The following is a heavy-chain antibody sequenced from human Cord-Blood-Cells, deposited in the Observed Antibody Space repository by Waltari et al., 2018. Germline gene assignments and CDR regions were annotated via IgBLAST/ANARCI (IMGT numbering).Heavy chain of an antibody. CDR1: GSSLSTGGVC. Sequence: QVTLRGSGPALVKPTQTLTLTCTFSGSSLSTGGVCVSWFRQPPGKAVEWLALIDWDDDKYYSTSLKTRLTISKDTSKIPVVLTMTNMDPVDTATHSSARGRPTKDWNAWCDPWGHGTLVTVSS. CDR2: IDWDDDK. CDR3: ARGRPTKDWNAWCDP. V-gene: IGHV2-70*01. D-gene: IGHD1-1*01. J-gene: IGHJ5*02.